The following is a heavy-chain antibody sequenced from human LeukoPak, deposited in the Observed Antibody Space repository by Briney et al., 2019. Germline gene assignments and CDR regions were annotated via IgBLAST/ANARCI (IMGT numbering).Heavy chain of an antibody. J-gene: IGHJ4*02. V-gene: IGHV4-4*07. CDR3: ARDQGGRSPLFDY. CDR1: GGSISSYY. CDR2: IYTSGST. Sequence: SETLSLTCTVSGGSISSYYWSWIRQPAGQGLEWIGRIYTSGSTNYNPSLNSQVTMSVHTSKNHFSLKLSSVTAADTAVYYCARDQGGRSPLFDYWGQGTLVTVSS. D-gene: IGHD1-14*01.